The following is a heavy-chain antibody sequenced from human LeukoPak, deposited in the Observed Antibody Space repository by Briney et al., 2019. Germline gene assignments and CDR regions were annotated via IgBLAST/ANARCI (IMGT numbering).Heavy chain of an antibody. Sequence: ASVKVSCKASGYTFTGYYMHWVRQAPGQGLEWLGWIRPNSGGTNYAQKFQGRVTMTRDTSISTAYMELSRLRSDDTAVYYCARGRKYSSGWYRGNWFDPWGRGTLATVSS. CDR3: ARGRKYSSGWYRGNWFDP. J-gene: IGHJ5*02. D-gene: IGHD6-19*01. CDR2: IRPNSGGT. CDR1: GYTFTGYY. V-gene: IGHV1-2*02.